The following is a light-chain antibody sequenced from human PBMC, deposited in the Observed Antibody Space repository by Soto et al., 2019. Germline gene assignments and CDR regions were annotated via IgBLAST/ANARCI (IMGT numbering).Light chain of an antibody. CDR3: SSYTTGSTLV. CDR1: SSDIGGYNF. CDR2: DVT. J-gene: IGLJ3*02. V-gene: IGLV2-14*03. Sequence: QSVLTQPASVSGSPGQSITISCTGTSSDIGGYNFVSWYQQHPGKAPKLMIYDVTNRPPGLADRFSGSKSGNTASLTISGLQAEDEADYYCSSYTTGSTLVFGGGTKVTVL.